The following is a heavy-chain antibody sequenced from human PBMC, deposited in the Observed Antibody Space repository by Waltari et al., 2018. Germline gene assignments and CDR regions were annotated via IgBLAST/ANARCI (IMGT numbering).Heavy chain of an antibody. CDR2: IIPIFGTA. CDR3: ARQEGFWSGHPLGMDV. V-gene: IGHV1-69*01. J-gene: IGHJ6*02. Sequence: QVQLVQSGAEVKKPGSSVKVSCKASGGTFSSYAISWVRQAPGQGLEWMGGIIPIFGTANYAQKFQGRVTITADESTSTAYMELSSLRSEDTAVYYCARQEGFWSGHPLGMDVWGQGTTVTVSS. D-gene: IGHD3-3*01. CDR1: GGTFSSYA.